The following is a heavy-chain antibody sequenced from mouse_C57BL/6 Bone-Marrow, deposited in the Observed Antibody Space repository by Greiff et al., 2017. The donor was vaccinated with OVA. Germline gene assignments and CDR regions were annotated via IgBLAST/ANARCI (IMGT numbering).Heavy chain of an antibody. CDR2: INPNNGGT. J-gene: IGHJ3*01. V-gene: IGHV1-18*01. D-gene: IGHD2-4*01. CDR1: GYTFTDYN. CDR3: ARFYDYDVGLFAY. Sequence: EVQLQQSGPELVKPGASVKIPCKASGYTFTDYNMDWVKQSHGKSLEWIGDINPNNGGTIYNQKFKGKATLTVDKSSSTAYMELRSLTSEDTAVYYCARFYDYDVGLFAYWGQGTLVTVSA.